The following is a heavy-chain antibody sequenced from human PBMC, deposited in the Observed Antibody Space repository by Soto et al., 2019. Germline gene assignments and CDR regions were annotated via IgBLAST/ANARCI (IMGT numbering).Heavy chain of an antibody. CDR2: IFHSGSS. Sequence: QVHLQESGPGLVKPSETLSLTCSVSNDSIRSDNWWSWVRQPPGKGLEWIGEIFHSGSSNNNPSLKCRVTLSTDKSQNALSLTLTSVTAADTAVYYCGRRLFVRGTLGYYDYWGQGTLVTVSS. CDR1: NDSIRSDNW. V-gene: IGHV4-4*02. CDR3: GRRLFVRGTLGYYDY. J-gene: IGHJ4*02. D-gene: IGHD3-10*02.